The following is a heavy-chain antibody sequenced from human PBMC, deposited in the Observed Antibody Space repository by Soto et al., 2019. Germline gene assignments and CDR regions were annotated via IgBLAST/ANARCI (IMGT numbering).Heavy chain of an antibody. Sequence: GESLKISCNGSGYSFTSYWISWVRQMPGKGLEWMGRIDPSDSYTNYSPSFQGHVTISADKSISTAYLQWSSLKASDTAMYYCARLGITMVRGAYYYYYGMDVWGQGTTVTVSS. J-gene: IGHJ6*02. CDR3: ARLGITMVRGAYYYYYGMDV. D-gene: IGHD3-10*01. CDR1: GYSFTSYW. V-gene: IGHV5-10-1*01. CDR2: IDPSDSYT.